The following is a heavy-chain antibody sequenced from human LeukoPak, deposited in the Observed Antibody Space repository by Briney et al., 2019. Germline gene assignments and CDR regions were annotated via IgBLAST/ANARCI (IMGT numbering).Heavy chain of an antibody. D-gene: IGHD4-17*01. Sequence: GSPLTLPCGASGFRYISYGMLGLRQAPGKGGEWVEVISDGGRRKDYAGSVKGRFTISRDNSKDALYLQMNSLRAEDTAVYYCAKRPSDYGDYVSYFDYWGQGTLVTVSS. CDR3: AKRPSDYGDYVSYFDY. V-gene: IGHV3-30*18. CDR1: GFRYISYG. CDR2: ISDGGRRK. J-gene: IGHJ4*02.